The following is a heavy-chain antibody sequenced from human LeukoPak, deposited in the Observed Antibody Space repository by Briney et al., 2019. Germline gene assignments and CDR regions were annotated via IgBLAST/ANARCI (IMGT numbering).Heavy chain of an antibody. Sequence: PSETLSLTCTVSGGSINTSPYYWGWVRQPPEKGLEWLGSISYSGTAYYNPSLRSRVTVSRDTSKNQFSLNLNSVPAADTAVYYCVRVRTGSISDHWGQGILVIVSS. CDR2: ISYSGTA. CDR1: GGSINTSPYY. D-gene: IGHD2-8*02. CDR3: VRVRTGSISDH. V-gene: IGHV4-39*07. J-gene: IGHJ4*02.